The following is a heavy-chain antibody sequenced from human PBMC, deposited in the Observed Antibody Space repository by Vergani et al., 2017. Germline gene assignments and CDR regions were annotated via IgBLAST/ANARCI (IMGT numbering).Heavy chain of an antibody. CDR1: GGSFSGYY. Sequence: QVQLQQWGAGLLKPAETLSLTCAVYGGSFSGYYWSWIRQPPGKGLEWIGEINHSGSTNYNPSLKSRVTMSLDTSKNQFSLKLSSVTAADTAVYYCAKVHILGWFDPWGQGTLVTVSS. CDR3: AKVHILGWFDP. CDR2: INHSGST. V-gene: IGHV4-34*01. J-gene: IGHJ5*02. D-gene: IGHD2-21*01.